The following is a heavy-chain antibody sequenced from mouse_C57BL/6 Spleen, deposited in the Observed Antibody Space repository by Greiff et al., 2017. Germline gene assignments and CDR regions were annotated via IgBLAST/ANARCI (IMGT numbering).Heavy chain of an antibody. V-gene: IGHV5-17*01. Sequence: DVMLVESGGGLVKPGGSLKLSCAASGFTFSDYGMHWVRQAPEKGLEWVAYISSGSSTIYYADTVKGRFTISRDNAKNTLFLQMTSLRSEDTAMYYCARGTGTYFDYWGQGTTLTVSS. CDR1: GFTFSDYG. CDR2: ISSGSSTI. CDR3: ARGTGTYFDY. D-gene: IGHD4-1*01. J-gene: IGHJ2*01.